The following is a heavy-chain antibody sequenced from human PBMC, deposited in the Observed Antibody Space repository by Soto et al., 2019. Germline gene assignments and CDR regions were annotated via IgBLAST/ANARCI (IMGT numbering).Heavy chain of an antibody. D-gene: IGHD5-18*01. CDR1: GFTFTSYG. J-gene: IGHJ4*02. Sequence: QAHLVESGGGVVQPGRSLRLSCAASGFTFTSYGMHWVRQAPGTRLEWVAVISYDGGLQHYADSVKGRFTISRDNSKNMVILQMNRLRAEDTAVYYCVSDRGYGHASVPYSWGQGTLVSVSS. V-gene: IGHV3-30*03. CDR2: ISYDGGLQ. CDR3: VSDRGYGHASVPYS.